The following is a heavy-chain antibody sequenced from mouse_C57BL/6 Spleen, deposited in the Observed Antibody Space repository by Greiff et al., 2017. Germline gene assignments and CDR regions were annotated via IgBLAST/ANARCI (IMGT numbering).Heavy chain of an antibody. CDR2: IDPANGNT. CDR1: GFNIKNTY. J-gene: IGHJ4*01. V-gene: IGHV14-3*01. D-gene: IGHD1-1*01. Sequence: EVQLQQSVAELVRPGASVKLSCTASGFNIKNTYMHWVKQRPEQGLEWIGRIDPANGNTKYAPKFQGKATITADTSSNTAYLQLSSLTSEDPAIYYCAYYYGRGDYAMDYWGQGTSVTVSS. CDR3: AYYYGRGDYAMDY.